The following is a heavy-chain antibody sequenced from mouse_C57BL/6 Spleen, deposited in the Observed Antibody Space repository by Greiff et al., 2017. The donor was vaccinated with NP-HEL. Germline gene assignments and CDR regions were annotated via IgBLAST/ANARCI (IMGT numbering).Heavy chain of an antibody. CDR1: GYAFTNYL. D-gene: IGHD2-5*01. CDR3: ASGSNLGDY. Sequence: VQLQQSGAELVRPGTSVKVSCKASGYAFTNYLIEWVKQRPGQGLEWIGVINPGSGGTNYNEKFKGKATLTADKSSSTAYMQLSSLTSEDSAVYFCASGSNLGDYWGQGTTLTVSS. CDR2: INPGSGGT. V-gene: IGHV1-54*01. J-gene: IGHJ2*01.